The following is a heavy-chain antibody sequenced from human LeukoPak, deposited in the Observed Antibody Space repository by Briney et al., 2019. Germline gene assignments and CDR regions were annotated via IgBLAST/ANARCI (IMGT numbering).Heavy chain of an antibody. D-gene: IGHD3-9*01. CDR1: GYTFTSYG. CDR2: ISAYNGNT. V-gene: IGHV1-18*01. CDR3: ARERSIGLRYFDWLLTYDAFDI. J-gene: IGHJ3*02. Sequence: ASVKVSCKASGYTFTSYGISWVRQAPGQGLEWMGWISAYNGNTNYAQKFQGRVTMTRDTSTSTVYMELSSLRSEDTAVYYCARERSIGLRYFDWLLTYDAFDIWGQGTMVTVSS.